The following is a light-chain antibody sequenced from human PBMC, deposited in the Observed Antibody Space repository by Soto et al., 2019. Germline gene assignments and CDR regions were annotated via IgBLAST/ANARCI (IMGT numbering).Light chain of an antibody. CDR3: SSYTTNNTWV. CDR1: SSDFGNYNY. V-gene: IGLV2-14*01. J-gene: IGLJ3*02. CDR2: EVS. Sequence: QSALTQPASVSGSPRQSITISCTGTSSDFGNYNYVSWYQQHPGKAPKLMIYEVSNRPSGISNRFSGSMSGNTASLTISGLQAEDEADYYCSSYTTNNTWVFGGGTKLTVL.